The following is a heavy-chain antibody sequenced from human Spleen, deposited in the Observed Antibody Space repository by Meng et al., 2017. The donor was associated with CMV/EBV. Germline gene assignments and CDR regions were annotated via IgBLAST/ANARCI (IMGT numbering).Heavy chain of an antibody. CDR2: INPNTGDT. CDR1: GYIFSDYY. Sequence: ASVKVSCKASGYIFSDYYMHWVRQAPGQGLEWMGRINPNTGDTNYARKFQGRVTLTRDTSISTAYMELRSLRSDDTAVYYCARCGGDCFLGGWFDPWGQGTLVTVSS. J-gene: IGHJ5*02. V-gene: IGHV1-2*02. CDR3: ARCGGDCFLGGWFDP. D-gene: IGHD2-21*01.